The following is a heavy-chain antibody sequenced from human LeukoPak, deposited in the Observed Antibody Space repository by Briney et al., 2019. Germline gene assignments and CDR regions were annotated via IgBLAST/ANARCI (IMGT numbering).Heavy chain of an antibody. CDR2: ISSDGSNE. CDR3: AKKGDSSGYFFDY. D-gene: IGHD3-22*01. J-gene: IGHJ4*02. Sequence: GGSLRLSCAASGFTFSNYGMHWVRQAPGKGLEWVAVISSDGSNEYYTNSVKGRFTISRDNSKNTLYLQMNSLRTEDTAVYYCAKKGDSSGYFFDYWGQGTLVTVSS. CDR1: GFTFSNYG. V-gene: IGHV3-30*18.